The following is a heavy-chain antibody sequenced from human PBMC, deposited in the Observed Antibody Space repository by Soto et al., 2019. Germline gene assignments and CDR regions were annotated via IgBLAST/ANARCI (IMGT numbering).Heavy chain of an antibody. Sequence: LRLSCAASGFTFSSYAMSWVRQAPGKGLEWVSVIYRGGNTYHADSVQGRFSISRDNSKNTVDLQMNNLRAKDTAMYYCASVGYCSTTTCPPAWGQGTLVTVSS. CDR2: IYRGGNT. V-gene: IGHV3-23*03. J-gene: IGHJ4*02. CDR3: ASVGYCSTTTCPPA. D-gene: IGHD2-2*01. CDR1: GFTFSSYA.